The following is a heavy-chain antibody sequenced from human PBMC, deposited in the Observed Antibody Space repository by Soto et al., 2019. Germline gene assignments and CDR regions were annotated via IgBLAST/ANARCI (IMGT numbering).Heavy chain of an antibody. V-gene: IGHV4-34*01. CDR1: GGSFSGYY. Sequence: PSETLSLTCAVYGGSFSGYYWSWIRQPPGKGLEWIGEINHSGSTNYNPSLKSRVTISVDTSKNQFSLKLSSVTAADTAVYYCARVSGCKRDDAFDIWGQGTMVTVSS. D-gene: IGHD3-3*01. J-gene: IGHJ3*02. CDR3: ARVSGCKRDDAFDI. CDR2: INHSGST.